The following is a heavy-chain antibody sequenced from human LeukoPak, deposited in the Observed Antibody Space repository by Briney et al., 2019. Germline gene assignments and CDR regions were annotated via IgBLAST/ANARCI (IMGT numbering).Heavy chain of an antibody. Sequence: SQTLSLTCTVSGGSISSGDYYWSWIRQPPGKGLEWIGYIYYSGNTYYNPSLKSRVTISVDTSKNQFSLKLSSVTAADTAVYYCARGEYASPVGAFDIWGQGTMVTVSS. V-gene: IGHV4-30-4*01. CDR2: IYYSGNT. CDR1: GGSISSGDYY. J-gene: IGHJ3*02. D-gene: IGHD3-10*01. CDR3: ARGEYASPVGAFDI.